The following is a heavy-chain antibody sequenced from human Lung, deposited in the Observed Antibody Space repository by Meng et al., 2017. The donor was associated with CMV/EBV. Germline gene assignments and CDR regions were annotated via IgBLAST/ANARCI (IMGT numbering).Heavy chain of an antibody. Sequence: LXLTXAASGFTFSSYAMSWVRQAPGKGLEWVSAISGSGGSTYYADSVKGRFTISRDNSKNTLYLQMNSLRAEDTAVYYCAKDWVDIVVVPAADVWGQGTXVTVSS. D-gene: IGHD2-2*03. J-gene: IGHJ6*02. CDR2: ISGSGGST. CDR3: AKDWVDIVVVPAADV. V-gene: IGHV3-23*01. CDR1: GFTFSSYA.